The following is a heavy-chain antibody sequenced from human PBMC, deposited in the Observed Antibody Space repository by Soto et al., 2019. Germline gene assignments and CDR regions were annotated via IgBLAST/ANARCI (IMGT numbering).Heavy chain of an antibody. CDR2: ISYDGTNK. V-gene: IGHV3-30*18. D-gene: IGHD4-17*01. J-gene: IGHJ3*02. CDR3: AKEGDYSAFDI. CDR1: GFTFSNYG. Sequence: QVQLVESGGGVVQPGRSLRLSCATSGFTFSNYGMHWVRQAPGKGLEWVAVISYDGTNKYYADSVKGRFTLSRDNSKNTLYLQMNSLRAEDTAVYYCAKEGDYSAFDIWGQGTMVSVSS.